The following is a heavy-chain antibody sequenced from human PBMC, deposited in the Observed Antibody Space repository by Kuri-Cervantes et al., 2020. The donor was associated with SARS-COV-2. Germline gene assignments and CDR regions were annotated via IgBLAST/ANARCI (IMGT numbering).Heavy chain of an antibody. CDR3: ARGRRTYYYDSSGWVFDP. CDR1: GGSISSYY. V-gene: IGHV4-59*12. D-gene: IGHD3-22*01. J-gene: IGHJ5*02. Sequence: SETLSLTCTVSGGSISSYYWSWIRQPPGKGLEWIGYIYYSGSTNYNPSLKSRVTISVDTSKNQFSLKLSSVTAADTAVYYCARGRRTYYYDSSGWVFDPWGQGTLVTVSS. CDR2: IYYSGST.